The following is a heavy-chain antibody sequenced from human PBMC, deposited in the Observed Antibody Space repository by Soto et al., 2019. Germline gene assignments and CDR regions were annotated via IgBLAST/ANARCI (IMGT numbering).Heavy chain of an antibody. V-gene: IGHV3-30*03. J-gene: IGHJ4*02. CDR1: GFTVSTYG. D-gene: IGHD2-8*02. CDR3: TGEVASGY. CDR2: ISRDGGTK. Sequence: PGGSLRLSCAVSGFTVSTYGMHWVRQAPGKGLEWVAVISRDGGTKYYAEYVKGRFTISRDNSRNTLFLEMNSLRGDDMAVYYCTGEVASGYWGQGTLVTVSS.